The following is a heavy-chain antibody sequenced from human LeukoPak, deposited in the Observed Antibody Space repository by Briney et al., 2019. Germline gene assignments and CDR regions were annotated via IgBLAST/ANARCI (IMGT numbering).Heavy chain of an antibody. CDR1: GFTFSSYA. CDR2: ISGSGGST. CDR3: ARGYCSSTSCSPPWFDP. J-gene: IGHJ5*02. D-gene: IGHD2-2*01. Sequence: PGGSLRLSCAASGFTFSSYAMSWVRQAPGKGLEWVSAISGSGGSTPFADSVKGRFTSSRDNSKNTLYLQMNSLRAEDTAVYYCARGYCSSTSCSPPWFDPWGQGTLVTVSS. V-gene: IGHV3-23*01.